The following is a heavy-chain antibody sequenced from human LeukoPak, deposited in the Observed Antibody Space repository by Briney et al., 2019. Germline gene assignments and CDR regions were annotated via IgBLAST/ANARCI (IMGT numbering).Heavy chain of an antibody. Sequence: GASVKVSCKASGYTFTGYYMHWVRQAPGQGLEWMGWINPNSGGTNYAQKFQGRVTMTRDTSISTAYMELSRLRSDDTAVYYCASSDIGGIQPPFDYWGQGTLVTVSS. D-gene: IGHD3-16*01. CDR1: GYTFTGYY. J-gene: IGHJ4*02. CDR2: INPNSGGT. CDR3: ASSDIGGIQPPFDY. V-gene: IGHV1-2*02.